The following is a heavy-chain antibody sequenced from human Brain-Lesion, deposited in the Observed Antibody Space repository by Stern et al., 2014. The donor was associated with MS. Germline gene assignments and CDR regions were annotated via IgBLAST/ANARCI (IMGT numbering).Heavy chain of an antibody. CDR3: ARGRVVPGFQYYATDV. CDR2: IFNRGSP. D-gene: IGHD2-2*01. CDR1: GGSISSGGYY. J-gene: IGHJ6*02. Sequence: VQLVESGPGLVKPSQTLSLSCTVSGGSISSGGYYWSWIRQPAGKGLEWTGRIFNRGSPSYNPSLKSRVTIQIDTSKNQFSLRLTSMTAADTAVYYCARGRVVPGFQYYATDVWGQGTTVIVSS. V-gene: IGHV4-61*02.